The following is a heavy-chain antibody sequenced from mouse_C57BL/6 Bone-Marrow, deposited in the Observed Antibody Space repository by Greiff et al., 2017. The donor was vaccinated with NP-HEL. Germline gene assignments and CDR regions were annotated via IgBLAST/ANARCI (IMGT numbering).Heavy chain of an antibody. J-gene: IGHJ3*01. D-gene: IGHD2-4*01. CDR3: ARDDYDTFDAY. Sequence: EVKVVESGGGLVKPGGSLKLSCAASGFTFSSYAMSWVRQTPEKRLEWVATISDGGSYTYYPDNVKGRFTISRDNAKNNLYLQMSYLKSEDTAMYYCARDDYDTFDAYWGQGTLVTVSA. CDR1: GFTFSSYA. CDR2: ISDGGSYT. V-gene: IGHV5-4*01.